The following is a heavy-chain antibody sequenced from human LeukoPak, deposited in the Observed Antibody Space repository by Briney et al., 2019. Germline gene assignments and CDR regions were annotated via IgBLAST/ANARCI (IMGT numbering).Heavy chain of an antibody. CDR1: GGSISSGSYY. CDR3: ASVVIVPAAIGKFDYYYYYMDV. V-gene: IGHV4-61*02. J-gene: IGHJ6*03. D-gene: IGHD2-2*02. Sequence: SETLSLTCTVSGGSISSGSYYWSWIRQPAGKGLEWIGRIYTSGSTNYNPSLKSRVTISVDTSKNQFSLKLSSVTAADTAVYYCASVVIVPAAIGKFDYYYYYMDVWGKGTTVTVSS. CDR2: IYTSGST.